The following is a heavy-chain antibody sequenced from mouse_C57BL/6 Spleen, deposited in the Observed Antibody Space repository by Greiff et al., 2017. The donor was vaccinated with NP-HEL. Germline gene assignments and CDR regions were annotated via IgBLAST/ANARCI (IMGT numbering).Heavy chain of an antibody. J-gene: IGHJ3*01. CDR2: ISYSGST. D-gene: IGHD1-1*01. CDR1: GYSITSGYD. V-gene: IGHV3-1*01. CDR3: ARDYYYGRGFAY. Sequence: EVQLVESGPGMVKPSQSLSLTCTVTGYSITSGYDWHWIRHFPGNKLEWMGYISYSGSTNYNPSIKSRISITHDTSKNHFFLKLNSVTTEDTATYYCARDYYYGRGFAYWGQGTLVTVSA.